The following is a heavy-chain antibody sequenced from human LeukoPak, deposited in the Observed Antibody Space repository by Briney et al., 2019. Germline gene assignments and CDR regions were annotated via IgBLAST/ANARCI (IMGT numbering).Heavy chain of an antibody. Sequence: ASVKVSCKASGYTFTDYYMHWVRQAPGQGLEWMGWINPNSGGTNYAQKFQGRVTMTRDTSISTAYMELSRLRSDDTAVYYCARETNDFWSGFDYWGQGTLVTVSS. CDR1: GYTFTDYY. V-gene: IGHV1-2*02. CDR2: INPNSGGT. J-gene: IGHJ4*02. CDR3: ARETNDFWSGFDY. D-gene: IGHD3-3*01.